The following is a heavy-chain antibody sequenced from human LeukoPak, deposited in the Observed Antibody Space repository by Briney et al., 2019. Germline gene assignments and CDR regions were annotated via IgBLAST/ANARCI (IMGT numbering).Heavy chain of an antibody. D-gene: IGHD6-19*01. CDR1: GFTFSSYT. CDR2: ISSSSSYI. CDR3: ARDPGSSGAEIFDS. J-gene: IGHJ4*02. V-gene: IGHV3-21*01. Sequence: GGSLRLSCAASGFTFSSYTMNWVRQAPGKGLEWVSSISSSSSYIYYADSVKCRFTISRENAKNSLYLQMNSLRAEETTVYYCARDPGSSGAEIFDSWGQGTLVTVSS.